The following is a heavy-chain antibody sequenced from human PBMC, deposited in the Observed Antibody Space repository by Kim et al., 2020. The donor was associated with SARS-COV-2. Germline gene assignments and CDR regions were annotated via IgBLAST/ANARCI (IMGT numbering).Heavy chain of an antibody. J-gene: IGHJ6*02. CDR3: AKDEGNVWYAVPYIYYGMDV. D-gene: IGHD6-13*01. CDR1: GFTFDNYA. CDR2: ISGSSDYT. Sequence: GGSLRLSCAASGFTFDNYAMNWVRQASGKGLEWVSTISGSSDYTYYADSVKGRFTISRDNSDNTLYLQMNSLRAEDTAVYYCAKDEGNVWYAVPYIYYGMDVWGQGCTVTVSS. V-gene: IGHV3-23*01.